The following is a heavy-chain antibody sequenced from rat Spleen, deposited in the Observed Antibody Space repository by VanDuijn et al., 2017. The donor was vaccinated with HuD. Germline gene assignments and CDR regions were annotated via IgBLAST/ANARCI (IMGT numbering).Heavy chain of an antibody. CDR3: IRDVTGPRVMDA. D-gene: IGHD5-1*01. J-gene: IGHJ4*01. V-gene: IGHV2S30*01. CDR1: GFSLMDYS. CDR2: MKYDGDT. Sequence: VQLKESGPGLVQPSQTLSLTCTVSGFSLMDYSVQWVRQPPGKGLEWMGRMKYDGDTYYNSALKSRLSISRDTSKSQVFLRMNSLQSEDTAIYYCIRDVTGPRVMDAWGQGASVTVSS.